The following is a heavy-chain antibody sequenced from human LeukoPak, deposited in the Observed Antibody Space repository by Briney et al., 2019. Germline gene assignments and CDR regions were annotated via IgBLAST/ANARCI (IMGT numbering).Heavy chain of an antibody. D-gene: IGHD3-9*01. CDR2: IYYSGST. CDR1: GGSISSSSYY. CDR3: ARKYYDILTGYPVYFDY. J-gene: IGHJ4*02. Sequence: PSETLSLTCTVSGGSISSSSYYWGWIRQPPGKGLEWIGSIYYSGSTYYNPSLKSRVTISVDTSKNQFSLKLSSVTAADTAVYYCARKYYDILTGYPVYFDYWGQGTLVTVSS. V-gene: IGHV4-39*01.